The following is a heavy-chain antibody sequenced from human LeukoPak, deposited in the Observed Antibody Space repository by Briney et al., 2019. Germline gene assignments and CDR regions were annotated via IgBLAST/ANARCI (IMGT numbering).Heavy chain of an antibody. CDR1: GGSISSGGYC. CDR2: IYYSGST. J-gene: IGHJ5*02. D-gene: IGHD4-17*01. V-gene: IGHV4-31*03. Sequence: PSQTLSLTCTVSGGSISSGGYCWSWIRQHPGKGLEWIGYIYYSGSTYYSPSLKSRVTISVDTSKNQFSLKLSSVTAADTAVYYCARADDYGRWFDPWGQGTLVTVSS. CDR3: ARADDYGRWFDP.